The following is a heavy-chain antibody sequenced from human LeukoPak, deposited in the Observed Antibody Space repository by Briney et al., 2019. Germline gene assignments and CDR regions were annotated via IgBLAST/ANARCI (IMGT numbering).Heavy chain of an antibody. CDR1: GYSFTSYG. V-gene: IGHV1-18*01. D-gene: IGHD3-9*01. J-gene: IGHJ4*02. CDR3: ARLDILTGYYLIDY. CDR2: ISAYNGNT. Sequence: GASVNVSCKASGYSFTSYGISWVRQAPGQGLEWMGWISAYNGNTNYAQKLQGRVTMTTDTSTSTAYMELRSLRSDDTAVYYCARLDILTGYYLIDYWGQGTLVTVSS.